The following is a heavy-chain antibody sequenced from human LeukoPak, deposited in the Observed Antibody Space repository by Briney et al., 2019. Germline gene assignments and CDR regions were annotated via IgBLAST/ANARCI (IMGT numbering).Heavy chain of an antibody. V-gene: IGHV4-59*01. J-gene: IGHJ1*01. CDR2: IYHSGNT. CDR1: GGSISTYY. Sequence: SSETLSLTCTVSGGSISTYYWNWIRQPPGKGLEWIGYIYHSGNTNYNPSLQSRVTISVDTSKNQFSLNLRSVTAADTAVYYCARGGAPRLHFQNWGQGTLVTVSS. D-gene: IGHD6-6*01. CDR3: ARGGAPRLHFQN.